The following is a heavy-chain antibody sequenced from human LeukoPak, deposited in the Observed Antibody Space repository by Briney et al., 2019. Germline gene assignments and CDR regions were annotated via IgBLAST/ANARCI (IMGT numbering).Heavy chain of an antibody. V-gene: IGHV3-7*04. CDR1: GFTFSSYW. Sequence: GGSLRLSCAVSGFTFSSYWMTWVRQAPGKGLEWVASIKEVGSEKYYEDSVKGRFTLSRDNAKNSLYLQMNSLRTEDTAVYYCARDHHPSYYLPDYWGQGTLVTVSS. CDR2: IKEVGSEK. D-gene: IGHD1-26*01. J-gene: IGHJ4*02. CDR3: ARDHHPSYYLPDY.